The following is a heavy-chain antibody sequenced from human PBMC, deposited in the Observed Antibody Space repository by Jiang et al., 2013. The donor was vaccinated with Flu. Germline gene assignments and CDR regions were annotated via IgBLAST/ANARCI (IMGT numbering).Heavy chain of an antibody. V-gene: IGHV2-70*12. D-gene: IGHD3-10*01. CDR2: IDWDDDK. J-gene: IGHJ4*02. Sequence: KPTQTLTLTCTFSGFSLNTSGMCVSWIRQPPGKALEWLARIDWDDDKYYSTSLKTRLTISKDTSKNQVVLTMTNMDPVDTATYYCAHIGMVRGVIRYWGQGTLVTVSS. CDR1: GFSLNTSGMC. CDR3: AHIGMVRGVIRY.